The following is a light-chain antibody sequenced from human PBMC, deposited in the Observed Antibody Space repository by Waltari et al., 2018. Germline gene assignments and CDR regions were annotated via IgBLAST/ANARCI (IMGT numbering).Light chain of an antibody. V-gene: IGLV2-14*01. CDR3: SSYTSSGTVV. CDR1: SSDIGGYNY. Sequence: QSALTPPASVSGSPGQSITISCTGTSSDIGGYNYASWYQEHPGNAPKLMIYEVSNRPSGLSNRFSGSKSGNTISLTISGLQAEDEADYYCSSYTSSGTVVFGGGTKLTVL. J-gene: IGLJ2*01. CDR2: EVS.